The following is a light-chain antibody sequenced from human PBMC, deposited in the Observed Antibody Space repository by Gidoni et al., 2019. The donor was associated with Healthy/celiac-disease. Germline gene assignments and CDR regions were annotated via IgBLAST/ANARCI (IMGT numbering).Light chain of an antibody. CDR3: QQRRNWPT. CDR2: DAS. V-gene: IGKV3-11*01. J-gene: IGKJ1*01. Sequence: IVLTQSPATLSLSPGERATLSCRASQSVSSDLAWYQQKPGQAPRLISYDASNRANGIPARLSGSGSGKDFTITISSLEPEDFEVYYCQQRRNWPTFGQGTKVEIK. CDR1: QSVSSD.